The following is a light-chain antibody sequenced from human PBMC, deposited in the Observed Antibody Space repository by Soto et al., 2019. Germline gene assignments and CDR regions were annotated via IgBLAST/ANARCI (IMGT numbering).Light chain of an antibody. CDR3: QQHETLPLT. CDR1: HDISNH. CDR2: DAS. V-gene: IGKV1-33*01. Sequence: DIQMTQSPSSLSASVGDRVTITCQTSHDISNHLNWYQQKPGKAPQLLIYDASSLEPGVPSRFRGSGTGTDFTFTISSLQPEDIATYYCQQHETLPLTFGGGTKVEIK. J-gene: IGKJ4*01.